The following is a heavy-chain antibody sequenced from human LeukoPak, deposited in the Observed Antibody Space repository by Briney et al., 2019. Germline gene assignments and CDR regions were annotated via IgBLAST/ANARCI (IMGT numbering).Heavy chain of an antibody. Sequence: GGSLRLSCAASGFTFDDYAMHWVRQAPGKGLEWVSGISWNSGSIGYADSVKGRFTISRDNAKNSLYLQMNSLRAEDTALYYCAKDISGYYYDSSGYPYYFDYWGQGTLVTVSS. D-gene: IGHD3-22*01. CDR1: GFTFDDYA. J-gene: IGHJ4*02. V-gene: IGHV3-9*01. CDR3: AKDISGYYYDSSGYPYYFDY. CDR2: ISWNSGSI.